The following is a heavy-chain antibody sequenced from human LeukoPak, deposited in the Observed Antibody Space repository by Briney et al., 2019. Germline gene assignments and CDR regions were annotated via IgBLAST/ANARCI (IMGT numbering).Heavy chain of an antibody. D-gene: IGHD2-15*01. CDR3: ARGQSQFATRINWFDP. J-gene: IGHJ5*02. CDR2: ISAYNGNT. V-gene: IGHV1-18*01. CDR1: GYTFTSYG. Sequence: ASVKVSCKASGYTFTSYGISWVRQAPGQGLEWMGWISAYNGNTNYAQKLQGRVTMTTDTSTSTAYMELRSLRSDDTAVYYCARGQSQFATRINWFDPWGQGTLVTVSS.